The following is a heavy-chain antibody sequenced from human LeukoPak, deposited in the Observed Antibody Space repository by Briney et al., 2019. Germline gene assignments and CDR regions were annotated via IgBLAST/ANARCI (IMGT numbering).Heavy chain of an antibody. D-gene: IGHD2-15*01. V-gene: IGHV1-46*01. Sequence: GASVSVSCAASGYTFTIYYMHWVRQAPGQGLEWMGIINPSGGSTSYAQKFQGRVTMTRDTSTSTVYMELSSLRSEDTAVYYCASVVAARGWFDPWGQGTLVTVSS. CDR2: INPSGGST. CDR1: GYTFTIYY. J-gene: IGHJ5*02. CDR3: ASVVAARGWFDP.